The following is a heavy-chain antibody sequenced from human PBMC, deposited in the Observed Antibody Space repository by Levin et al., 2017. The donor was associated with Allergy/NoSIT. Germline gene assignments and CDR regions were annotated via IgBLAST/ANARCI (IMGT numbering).Heavy chain of an antibody. D-gene: IGHD1-26*01. Sequence: GESLKISCAASGFTFNNYELNWVRQAPGKGLEWVSFISGDGDSIYYADSVKGRFTISRDNAKNSLSLQMKSLRAEDTAVYCCARGGSYRTNGLGYWGQGTLVTVSS. J-gene: IGHJ4*02. CDR2: ISGDGDSI. CDR1: GFTFNNYE. CDR3: ARGGSYRTNGLGY. V-gene: IGHV3-48*03.